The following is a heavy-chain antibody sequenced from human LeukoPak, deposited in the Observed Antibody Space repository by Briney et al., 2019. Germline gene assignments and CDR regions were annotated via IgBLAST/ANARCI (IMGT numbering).Heavy chain of an antibody. D-gene: IGHD3-22*01. J-gene: IGHJ4*02. CDR2: ITPTTSYI. Sequence: GRSLRLSCTASGFTFGDYALSWVRQAPGKGLEWVSSITPTTSYIYYADSVRGRFTISRENAKNSLYLQMNSLRAEDTAVYYCARLRRTSDSSGYYYYYDYWGQGTLVTVSS. CDR1: GFTFGDYA. CDR3: ARLRRTSDSSGYYYYYDY. V-gene: IGHV3-21*01.